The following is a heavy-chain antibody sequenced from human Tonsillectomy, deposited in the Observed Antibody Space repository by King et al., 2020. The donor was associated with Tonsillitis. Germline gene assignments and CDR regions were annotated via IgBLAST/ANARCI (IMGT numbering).Heavy chain of an antibody. CDR2: IKQDGSEK. CDR1: GFTFSSYW. Sequence: VQLVESGGGLVQPGGSLRLSCAASGFTFSSYWMSWVRQAPGKGLEWMANIKQDGSEKYYVDSVKGRFTISRDNAKNSLYLQMNSLRAEDTAVYYCARVSPLEYYDILTGYPFFDYWGQGTLVTVSS. D-gene: IGHD3-9*01. J-gene: IGHJ4*02. V-gene: IGHV3-7*01. CDR3: ARVSPLEYYDILTGYPFFDY.